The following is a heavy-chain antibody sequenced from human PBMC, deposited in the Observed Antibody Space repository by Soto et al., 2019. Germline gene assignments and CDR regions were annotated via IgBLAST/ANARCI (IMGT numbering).Heavy chain of an antibody. CDR2: IRDRAYNYAT. V-gene: IGHV3-73*01. CDR3: TRLISAAQDY. CDR1: GFVFKDSS. J-gene: IGHJ4*02. D-gene: IGHD3-10*01. Sequence: EVLLVESGGGVVQPGGSLKLSCAASGFVFKDSSTHWVRQASGKGLEWVGRIRDRAYNYATAYTASVKGRFTVSRDDSNNTAYLQMDSLKTEDTAIYYCTRLISAAQDYWGQGTLVTVSS.